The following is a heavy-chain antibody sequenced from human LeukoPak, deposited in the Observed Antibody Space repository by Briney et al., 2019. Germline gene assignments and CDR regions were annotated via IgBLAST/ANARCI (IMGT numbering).Heavy chain of an antibody. CDR2: IYTSGTT. Sequence: SETLSLTCTVSGGSIGSNYWSWIRQPAGKGLEWIGRIYTSGTTNYNPSLESRVTISVDTSKNQFSLKLTSVTAADTAVYYCARSPSFNSGLPNWFDPWGPGTLVTVSS. CDR1: GGSIGSNY. J-gene: IGHJ5*02. D-gene: IGHD6-19*01. V-gene: IGHV4-4*07. CDR3: ARSPSFNSGLPNWFDP.